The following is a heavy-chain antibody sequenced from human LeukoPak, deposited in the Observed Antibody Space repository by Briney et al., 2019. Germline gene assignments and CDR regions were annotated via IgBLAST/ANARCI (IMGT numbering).Heavy chain of an antibody. Sequence: PSETLSLTCTVSGDSMSDYFWTWIRQPPGKGLEWIGYAADSGSTNYNPSLKSRVTISVDTSKNQFSLKLSSVTAADTAVYYCARGLVVVVAATGWFDPWGQGTLVTVSS. CDR1: GDSMSDYF. CDR2: AADSGST. J-gene: IGHJ5*02. CDR3: ARGLVVVVAATGWFDP. V-gene: IGHV4-59*12. D-gene: IGHD2-15*01.